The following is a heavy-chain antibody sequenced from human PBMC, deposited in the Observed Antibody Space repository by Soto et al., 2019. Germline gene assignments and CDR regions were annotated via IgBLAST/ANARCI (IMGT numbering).Heavy chain of an antibody. D-gene: IGHD3-10*01. CDR3: ARARFGSQAHWFDP. CDR1: GYTFSSYE. CDR2: MNPNSGNT. V-gene: IGHV1-8*01. J-gene: IGHJ5*02. Sequence: GPSLKVYCNASGYTFSSYEMTWERQATGQGLEWMGWMNPNSGNTVYAQKFQGSVTMTRKTSISTAYMELSSLRSEETAVYYCARARFGSQAHWFDPWGQGTLVTVSS.